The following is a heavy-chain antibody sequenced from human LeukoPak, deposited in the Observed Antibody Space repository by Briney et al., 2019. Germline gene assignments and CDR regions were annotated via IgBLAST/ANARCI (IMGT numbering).Heavy chain of an antibody. CDR2: ISPSSDFI. CDR3: ARSPPPPNGWLWEGLDY. J-gene: IGHJ4*02. V-gene: IGHV3-21*01. Sequence: GGSLRLSCAASGFTFSSYNMNWVRQAPGKGLEWVSSISPSSDFIYYADSVRGRFTISRDNANKSVFLEMNSLRVEDTAVYYCARSPPPPNGWLWEGLDYWGQGSLVTVSS. CDR1: GFTFSSYN. D-gene: IGHD3-9*01.